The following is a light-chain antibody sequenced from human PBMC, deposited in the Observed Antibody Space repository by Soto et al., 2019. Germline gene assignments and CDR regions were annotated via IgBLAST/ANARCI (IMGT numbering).Light chain of an antibody. Sequence: DIQMTQSPSSLSASVGDRVTITCQASQDIRNYLNWYQQKPGEAPKLLIYDVFNLETGVPSRFSGSGSGIDFTFTISSLQPEDFATYYCQQYDNLPTYTFGQGTKLEIK. J-gene: IGKJ2*01. CDR1: QDIRNY. V-gene: IGKV1-33*01. CDR2: DVF. CDR3: QQYDNLPTYT.